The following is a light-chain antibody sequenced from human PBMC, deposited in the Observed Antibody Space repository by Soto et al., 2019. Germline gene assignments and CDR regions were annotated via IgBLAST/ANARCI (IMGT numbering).Light chain of an antibody. CDR3: HQRNT. CDR1: QSVSTY. J-gene: IGKJ5*01. Sequence: VLTQSPVTLSLSPGDRATLSCRASQSVSTYLAWYRQKPGQPPTLLIYDTSNRATGVPPRFSGSRSGTDFTLTISSVEPEDFALYFCHQRNTFGQGTRPEIK. CDR2: DTS. V-gene: IGKV3-11*01.